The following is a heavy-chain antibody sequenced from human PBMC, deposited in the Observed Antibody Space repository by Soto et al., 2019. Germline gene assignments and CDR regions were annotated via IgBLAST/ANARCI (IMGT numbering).Heavy chain of an antibody. CDR3: ARDWPYYYGFEV. Sequence: SETLSLTCTVSGDSITNSDYYWNWIRQSPGKGLEWIASIDYSGNTYYNPSLKSRVVISADTSKNLFSLKLRSVTAADTALYFCARDWPYYYGFEVWGQGTTVTVSS. J-gene: IGHJ6*02. V-gene: IGHV4-30-4*02. CDR1: GDSITNSDYY. CDR2: IDYSGNT.